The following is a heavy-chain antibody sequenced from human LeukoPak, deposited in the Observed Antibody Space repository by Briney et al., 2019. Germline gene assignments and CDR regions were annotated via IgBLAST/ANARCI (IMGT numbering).Heavy chain of an antibody. CDR2: ISSSSSYT. CDR3: ASLHYDYVWGSYRFFFY. D-gene: IGHD3-16*02. V-gene: IGHV3-11*03. CDR1: GFTFSDYY. Sequence: GGSLRLSCAASGFTFSDYYMIWIRQAPGKGLEWVSYISSSSSYTNYADSVKGRFTISRDNAKNSLYLQMNSLRAEDTAVYYCASLHYDYVWGSYRFFFYWGEGTLVTVSS. J-gene: IGHJ4*02.